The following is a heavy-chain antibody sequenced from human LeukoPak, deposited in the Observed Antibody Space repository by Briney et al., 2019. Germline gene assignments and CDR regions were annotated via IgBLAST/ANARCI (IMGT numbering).Heavy chain of an antibody. CDR3: ARLGPLWWLWFGEYDAFDI. Sequence: GEALKISCKGSGYSFTSYWIGWVRQMPGKGLEWMGIIYPGDSDTRYSPSFQGQVTISADKSISTAYLQWSSLKASDTAMYYCARLGPLWWLWFGEYDAFDIWGQGTMVTVSS. CDR2: IYPGDSDT. V-gene: IGHV5-51*01. D-gene: IGHD3-10*01. J-gene: IGHJ3*02. CDR1: GYSFTSYW.